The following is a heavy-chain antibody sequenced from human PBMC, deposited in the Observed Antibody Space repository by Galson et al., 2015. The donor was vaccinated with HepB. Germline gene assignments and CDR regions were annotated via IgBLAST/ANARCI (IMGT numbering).Heavy chain of an antibody. CDR2: ISYDGSNI. CDR3: AKPWEEYPVVFEY. Sequence: SLRLSCAASGFTFRNYGMHWVRQAPGKGLEWVAVISYDGSNIYYPDSVKGRFSISRDNSKNTLYLQMNSLTADDTAVYYCAKPWEEYPVVFEYWGQGTLVTVSS. D-gene: IGHD3-22*01. J-gene: IGHJ4*02. CDR1: GFTFRNYG. V-gene: IGHV3-30*18.